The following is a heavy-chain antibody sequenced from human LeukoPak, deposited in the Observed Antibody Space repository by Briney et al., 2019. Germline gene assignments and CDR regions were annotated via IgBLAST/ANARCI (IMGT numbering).Heavy chain of an antibody. CDR2: TSYSGST. J-gene: IGHJ2*01. D-gene: IGHD3-9*01. CDR3: ARRTSYDTLTGSTYWYFDL. V-gene: IGHV4-59*01. Sequence: SETLSLTCTVSGGSISSYYWSWIRQPPGRGLEWIGYTSYSGSTDYNPSLRSQVTLSVDTSKNQLSLKLSALTAAHTAEPYPARRTSYDTLTGSTYWYFDLWCRGKLVTVSS. CDR1: GGSISSYY.